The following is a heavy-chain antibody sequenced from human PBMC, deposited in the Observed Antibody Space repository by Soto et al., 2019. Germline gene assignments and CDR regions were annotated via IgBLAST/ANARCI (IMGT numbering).Heavy chain of an antibody. D-gene: IGHD3-16*01. CDR2: INAYNGDT. Sequence: QVQLVQSGAEVKKPGASVKVSCKASGYTFTSYGFSWVRQAPGQGLEWMGWINAYNGDTNYAQNLQGRVTMTTDTTTHTAYRELRRLRSHDTAVYYCARMGDVPYYYYGMDVWGQGTTVTVSS. CDR3: ARMGDVPYYYYGMDV. V-gene: IGHV1-18*01. CDR1: GYTFTSYG. J-gene: IGHJ6*02.